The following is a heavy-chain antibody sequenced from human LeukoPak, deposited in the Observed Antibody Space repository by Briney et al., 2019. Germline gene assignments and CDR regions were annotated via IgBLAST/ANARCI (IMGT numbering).Heavy chain of an antibody. CDR2: INPSGGST. V-gene: IGHV1-46*01. D-gene: IGHD2-21*01. Sequence: AASVKVSCKASGGTFSSYAISWVRQAPGQGLEWMGIINPSGGSTSYARKFQGRVTMTRDTSTSTVYMELSSLRSEDTAVYYCARGGVVVLGVMDIWGQGTVVTVSS. J-gene: IGHJ3*02. CDR1: GGTFSSYA. CDR3: ARGGVVVLGVMDI.